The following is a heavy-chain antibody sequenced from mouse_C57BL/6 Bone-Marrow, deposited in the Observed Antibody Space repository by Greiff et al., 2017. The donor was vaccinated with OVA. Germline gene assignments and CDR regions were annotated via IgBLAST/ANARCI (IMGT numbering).Heavy chain of an antibody. CDR3: AREGVRLRTAFFDY. J-gene: IGHJ2*01. D-gene: IGHD2-4*01. Sequence: VQLQQPGAELVKPGASVKLSCKASGYTFTSYWMQWVKQRPGQGLEWIGEIDPSDSYTNYNQKFKGKATLTVDTSSSTAYMQLSSLTSEDSAVYYRAREGVRLRTAFFDYWGQGTTLTVSS. CDR1: GYTFTSYW. V-gene: IGHV1-50*01. CDR2: IDPSDSYT.